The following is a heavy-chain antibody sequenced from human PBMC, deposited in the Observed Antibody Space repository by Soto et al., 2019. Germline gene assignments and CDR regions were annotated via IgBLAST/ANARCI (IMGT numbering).Heavy chain of an antibody. CDR2: IWYDGSNK. V-gene: IGHV3-33*01. Sequence: GGSLRLSCAASGFTFSSYGMHWVRQAPGKGLEWVAVIWYDGSNKYYADSVKGRFTISRDNSKNTLYLQMNSLRAEDTAVYYCARSYGDGLRNGMDVWGQGTTVTVSS. CDR3: ARSYGDGLRNGMDV. CDR1: GFTFSSYG. J-gene: IGHJ6*02. D-gene: IGHD4-17*01.